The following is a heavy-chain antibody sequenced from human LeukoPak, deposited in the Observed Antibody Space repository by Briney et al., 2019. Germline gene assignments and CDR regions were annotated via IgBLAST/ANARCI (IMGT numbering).Heavy chain of an antibody. V-gene: IGHV1-8*01. J-gene: IGHJ5*02. CDR1: GYTFTSYD. Sequence: GASVKVSCKASGYTFTSYDINWVRQATGQGLEWMGWMNPNSGNTGYAQKFQGRVTMTRNTSISTAYMELSSLRSEDTAVYYCARGRAYSNRGRWFDPWGQGTWSPSPQ. CDR3: ARGRAYSNRGRWFDP. CDR2: MNPNSGNT. D-gene: IGHD6-13*01.